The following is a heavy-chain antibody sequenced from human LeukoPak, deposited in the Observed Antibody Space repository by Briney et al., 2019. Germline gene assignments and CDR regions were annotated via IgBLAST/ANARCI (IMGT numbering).Heavy chain of an antibody. V-gene: IGHV4-34*01. J-gene: IGHJ4*02. D-gene: IGHD3-10*01. CDR3: ATRLRVRGVIITRWYYFDY. CDR2: INHSGSA. Sequence: SETLSLTCAVYGGSFSGYYWSRIRQPPGKGLEWIGEINHSGSANYNPSLKSRVTISVDTSKNQFSLKLSSVTAADTAVYYCATRLRVRGVIITRWYYFDYWGQGTLVTVSS. CDR1: GGSFSGYY.